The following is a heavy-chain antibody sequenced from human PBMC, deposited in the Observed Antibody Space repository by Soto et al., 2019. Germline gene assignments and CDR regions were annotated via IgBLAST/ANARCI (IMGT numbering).Heavy chain of an antibody. D-gene: IGHD4-4*01. J-gene: IGHJ5*02. CDR2: IYHSGST. CDR1: GGSISSTNW. CDR3: ARADDYSSNWFDP. Sequence: QVQLQASGPGLVKPSGTLSLTCAVSGGSISSTNWWSWVRQPPGKGLEWIGEIYHSGSTNYNPSLNSRITISVDKSKNQFSLTLSSVTAADTAVYYCARADDYSSNWFDPWGQGTLVTVSS. V-gene: IGHV4-4*02.